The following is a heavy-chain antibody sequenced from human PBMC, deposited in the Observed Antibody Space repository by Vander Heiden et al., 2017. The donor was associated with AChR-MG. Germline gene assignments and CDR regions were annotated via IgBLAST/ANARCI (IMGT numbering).Heavy chain of an antibody. V-gene: IGHV3-53*02. D-gene: IGHD1-26*01. CDR2: IYSGGST. J-gene: IGHJ6*02. CDR1: GFTVSSNY. CDR3: ARDRGVGATNYYYYGMDV. Sequence: EVQLVETGGGLIQPGGSLRLSCAASGFTVSSNYMSWVRQAPGKGLEWVSVIYSGGSTYYADSVKGRFTISRDNSKNTLYLQMNSLRAEDTAVYYCARDRGVGATNYYYYGMDVWGQGTTVTVSS.